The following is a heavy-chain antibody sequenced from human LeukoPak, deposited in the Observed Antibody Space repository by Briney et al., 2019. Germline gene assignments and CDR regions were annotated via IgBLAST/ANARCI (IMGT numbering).Heavy chain of an antibody. D-gene: IGHD2-21*02. J-gene: IGHJ4*02. CDR2: IYWNDDK. CDR1: GFSLSTSEVG. V-gene: IGHV2-5*04. CDR3: ARGRGTARSSLFDL. Sequence: ESGPTLMKPTQTLTLTCTFSGFSLSTSEVGVGWIRQPPGKALEWLALIYWNDDKHYSPSLKSRLTITKDTSKNQVVLTMTNMDPVDTGTYYCARGRGTARSSLFDLWGQGTLVTVSS.